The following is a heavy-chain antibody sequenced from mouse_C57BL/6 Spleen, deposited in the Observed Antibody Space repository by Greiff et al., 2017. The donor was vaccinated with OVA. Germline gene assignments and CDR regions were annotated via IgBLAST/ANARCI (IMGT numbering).Heavy chain of an antibody. CDR2: IDPENGDT. D-gene: IGHD1-1*01. Sequence: VQLKESGAELVRPGASVKLSCTASGFNIKDDYMHWVKQRPEQGLEWIGWIDPENGDTEYASKFQGKATITADTSSNTAYLQLSSLTSEDTAVYYCTRVGGTYYGSRKDAMDYWGQGTSVTVSS. J-gene: IGHJ4*01. V-gene: IGHV14-4*01. CDR1: GFNIKDDY. CDR3: TRVGGTYYGSRKDAMDY.